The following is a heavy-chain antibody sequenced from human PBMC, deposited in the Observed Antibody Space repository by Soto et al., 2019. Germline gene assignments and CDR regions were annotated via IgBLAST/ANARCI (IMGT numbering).Heavy chain of an antibody. Sequence: QVQLVQSGAEVKKPGSSVKVSCKASGGTLSSYAISWVRQAPGQGLEWMGGIIPIFGTANYAQKIQGRVTIPADESTSTAYMELSSLRSEDTAVYYCARDRTGAAGTFDYWGQGSLVTVSS. CDR2: IIPIFGTA. CDR1: GGTLSSYA. V-gene: IGHV1-69*01. D-gene: IGHD6-13*01. J-gene: IGHJ4*02. CDR3: ARDRTGAAGTFDY.